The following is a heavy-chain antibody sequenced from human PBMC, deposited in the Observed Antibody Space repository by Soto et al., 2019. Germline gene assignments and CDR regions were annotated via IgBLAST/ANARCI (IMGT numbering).Heavy chain of an antibody. V-gene: IGHV4-4*07. J-gene: IGHJ4*02. D-gene: IGHD1-26*01. CDR2: IYNSGST. Sequence: SETLSLTCTVSVGSIINYYWSWIRQPAGKGLEWIGRIYNSGSTKYNPSLKSRVTMSDDTSKNQFSLNLISVTAADTAVYYCARSGGSFNLDYWGLGTLVTVSS. CDR1: VGSIINYY. CDR3: ARSGGSFNLDY.